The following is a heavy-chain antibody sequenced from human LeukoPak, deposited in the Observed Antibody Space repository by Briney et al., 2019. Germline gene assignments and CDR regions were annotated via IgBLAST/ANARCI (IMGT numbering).Heavy chain of an antibody. J-gene: IGHJ6*02. D-gene: IGHD6-19*01. Sequence: ASVKVSCKASGYTFTSYTMHWVCQAPGQRLEWMGWINAGNGNTRYSQKFQGRVTITRDTSASTVYMELSSLRSEDTAVYYCARSLAGSYYYYYAMDVWGQGTTVTVSS. CDR2: INAGNGNT. V-gene: IGHV1-3*01. CDR3: ARSLAGSYYYYYAMDV. CDR1: GYTFTSYT.